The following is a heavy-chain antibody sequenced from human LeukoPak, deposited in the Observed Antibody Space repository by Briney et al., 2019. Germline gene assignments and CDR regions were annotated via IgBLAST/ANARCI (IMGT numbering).Heavy chain of an antibody. CDR1: GGSISSSSYY. J-gene: IGHJ3*02. D-gene: IGHD2-2*02. CDR3: ARQKLGYCSSTSCYIGDAFDI. V-gene: IGHV4-39*01. CDR2: IYYSGST. Sequence: SETLSLTCTVSGGSISSSSYYWGWIRQPPGKGLEWIGSIYYSGSTYYNPSLKSRITISVDTSKNQFSLKLSSVTAADTAVYYCARQKLGYCSSTSCYIGDAFDIWGQGTMVTVSS.